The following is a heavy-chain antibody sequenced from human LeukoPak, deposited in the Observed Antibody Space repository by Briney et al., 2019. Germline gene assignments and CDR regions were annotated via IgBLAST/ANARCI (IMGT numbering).Heavy chain of an antibody. CDR1: GFTFTNYA. Sequence: GGSLRLSCAASGFTFTNYAMSWVRQAPGKGLERVSTISGSGGNTYYADSVKGRFSISRDNSKNILSLLMNSLRAEGTAVYYCANPLSHRNWFDSWGQGTLVTVSS. J-gene: IGHJ5*01. CDR2: ISGSGGNT. CDR3: ANPLSHRNWFDS. V-gene: IGHV3-23*01.